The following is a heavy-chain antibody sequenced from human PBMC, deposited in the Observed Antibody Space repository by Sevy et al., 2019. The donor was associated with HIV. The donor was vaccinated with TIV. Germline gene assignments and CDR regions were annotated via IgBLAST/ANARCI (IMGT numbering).Heavy chain of an antibody. D-gene: IGHD6-6*01. CDR2: VSSSSDYI. V-gene: IGHV3-21*01. CDR1: GFTFISYS. CDR3: AKSWGSITAASLDY. J-gene: IGHJ4*02. Sequence: GGSLRLSCVASGFTFISYSMHWVRQAPGKGLEWVSSVSSSSDYIYYADSVKGRFTISRDNAKNSLYLQMNSLRAEDTVVYYCAKSWGSITAASLDYWGQGTLVTVSS.